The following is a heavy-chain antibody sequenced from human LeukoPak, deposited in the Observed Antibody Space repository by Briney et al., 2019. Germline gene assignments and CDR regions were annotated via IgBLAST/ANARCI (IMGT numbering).Heavy chain of an antibody. J-gene: IGHJ5*02. Sequence: PGGSLRLSCAASGFTFDDYTMHWVRQAPGKGLEWVSLISWDGGSTYYADSVKGRFTISRDNSKNTLYLQMNSLRAEDTAVYYCAKGSSSSSEDWFDPWGQGTLVTVSS. CDR1: GFTFDDYT. D-gene: IGHD6-6*01. CDR2: ISWDGGST. CDR3: AKGSSSSSEDWFDP. V-gene: IGHV3-43*01.